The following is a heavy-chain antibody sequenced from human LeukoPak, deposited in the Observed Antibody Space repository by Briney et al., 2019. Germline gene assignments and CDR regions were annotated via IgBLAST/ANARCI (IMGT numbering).Heavy chain of an antibody. V-gene: IGHV4-34*01. CDR1: GGSFSGYY. CDR3: ARGLNRYCSSTSCGGDY. CDR2: INHSGST. D-gene: IGHD2-2*01. Sequence: SETLSLTCAVYGGSFSGYYWSWIRQPPGKGLEWIGEINHSGSTNYNPSLKSRVTISVDTSKNQFSLKLSSVTAAGTAVYYCARGLNRYCSSTSCGGDYWGQGTLVTVSS. J-gene: IGHJ4*02.